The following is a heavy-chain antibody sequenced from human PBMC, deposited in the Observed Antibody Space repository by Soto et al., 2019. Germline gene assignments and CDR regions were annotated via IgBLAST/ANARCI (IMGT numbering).Heavy chain of an antibody. D-gene: IGHD2-15*01. CDR1: GFTFSSFA. J-gene: IGHJ4*02. CDR2: VDGSGYDT. Sequence: ERQLLESGGGLVQPGGSRRLSCVASGFTFSSFAMGWVRQSPGTGLEWVAGVDGSGYDTSFAASVNGRFTISRDNSENTLFLHMTNLRAEDTARYYCAQEIMAAAYATTSAFDLWGPGTVVSVS. CDR3: AQEIMAAAYATTSAFDL. V-gene: IGHV3-23*01.